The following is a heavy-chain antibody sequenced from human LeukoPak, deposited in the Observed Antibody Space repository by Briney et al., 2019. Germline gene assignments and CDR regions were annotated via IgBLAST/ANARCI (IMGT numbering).Heavy chain of an antibody. CDR1: GGTFSSYA. J-gene: IGHJ4*02. Sequence: SVKVSCKASGGTFSSYAISWVRQAPGQGLEWMGGIILIFGTANYAQKFQGRVTITADESTSTAYMELSSLRSEDTAVCYCAREGYYGSGSYFYWGQGTLVTVSS. V-gene: IGHV1-69*13. CDR3: AREGYYGSGSYFY. D-gene: IGHD3-10*01. CDR2: IILIFGTA.